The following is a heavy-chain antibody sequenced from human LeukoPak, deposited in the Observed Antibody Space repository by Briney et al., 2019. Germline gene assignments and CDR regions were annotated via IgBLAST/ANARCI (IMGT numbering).Heavy chain of an antibody. CDR3: AREFAGVLDY. Sequence: PGGSLRLSCAASGFTFSGYSMNWVRQAPGKGLEWVSSISSTSSYMYCAGSMKGRFTISRDNAKNSLFLQMNSLRAEDTAVYYCAREFAGVLDYWGQGALVTVSS. CDR1: GFTFSGYS. V-gene: IGHV3-21*06. CDR2: ISSTSSYM. D-gene: IGHD7-27*01. J-gene: IGHJ4*02.